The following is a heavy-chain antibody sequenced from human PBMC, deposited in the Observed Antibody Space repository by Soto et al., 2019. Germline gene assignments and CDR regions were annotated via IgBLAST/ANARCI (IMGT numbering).Heavy chain of an antibody. J-gene: IGHJ4*02. CDR3: ARGYGRNLDY. Sequence: PSETLSLTCAVYGGSCSGYYWCWIRQPPGKGLEWIGEINHSGSTNYNPSLKGRVTISVDTSKNQFSLKLSSVTAADTAVYYCARGYGRNLDYWGQGTLVTVSS. CDR2: INHSGST. V-gene: IGHV4-34*01. D-gene: IGHD3-10*01. CDR1: GGSCSGYY.